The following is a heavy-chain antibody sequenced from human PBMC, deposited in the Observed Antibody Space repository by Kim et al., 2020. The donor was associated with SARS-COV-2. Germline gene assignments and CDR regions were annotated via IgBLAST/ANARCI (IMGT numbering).Heavy chain of an antibody. V-gene: IGHV3-74*01. J-gene: IGHJ4*02. CDR3: ARDRSNYYGSGSSFDY. Sequence: DSLKGRFTISRENAKNTLHLQMNSLRAEDTAVYYCARDRSNYYGSGSSFDYWGQGTLVTVSS. D-gene: IGHD3-10*01.